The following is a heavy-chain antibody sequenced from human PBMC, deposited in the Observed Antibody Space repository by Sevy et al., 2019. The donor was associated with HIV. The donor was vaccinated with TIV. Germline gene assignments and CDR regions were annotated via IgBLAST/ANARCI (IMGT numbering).Heavy chain of an antibody. V-gene: IGHV4-34*01. CDR1: GGSFSGYF. J-gene: IGHJ4*02. D-gene: IGHD2-2*01. Sequence: SETLSLTCAVSGGSFSGYFWNWIRQSPGKGLEWIGEINHTGSLKYNPPLKSRVTISGDASKGQLSLHMRSVTAADTAFYYCARGRQAYVVVVPSTVPFDYWGRGTLVTVSS. CDR3: ARGRQAYVVVVPSTVPFDY. CDR2: INHTGSL.